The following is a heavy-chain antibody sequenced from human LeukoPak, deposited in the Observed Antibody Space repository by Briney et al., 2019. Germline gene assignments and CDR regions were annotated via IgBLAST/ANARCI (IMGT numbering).Heavy chain of an antibody. J-gene: IGHJ4*02. V-gene: IGHV1-2*02. CDR1: GYTFTGHY. CDR3: ARTLYIAAVPGGFDY. D-gene: IGHD6-13*01. Sequence: ASVKVSCKASGYTFTGHYIHWVRQAPAQGLEWMGWINPKNAATNYAQKFQGRVTMTRDTSTGTVYMELSSLRSDDTAVFYCARTLYIAAVPGGFDYWGQGTLVTVSS. CDR2: INPKNAAT.